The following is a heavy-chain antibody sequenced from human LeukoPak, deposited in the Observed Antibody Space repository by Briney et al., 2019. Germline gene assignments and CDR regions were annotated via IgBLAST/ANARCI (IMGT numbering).Heavy chain of an antibody. CDR1: GYTFTSYA. V-gene: IGHV7-4-1*02. J-gene: IGHJ5*02. CDR2: INTNTGNP. Sequence: GASVKVSCKASGYTFTSYAMNWVRQAPGQGLEWMGWINTNTGNPTYAQGFTGRFVFSLDTSVSTAYLQISSLKAEDTAVYYCARDSRALWRSPFDPWGQGTLVTVSS. D-gene: IGHD3-10*01. CDR3: ARDSRALWRSPFDP.